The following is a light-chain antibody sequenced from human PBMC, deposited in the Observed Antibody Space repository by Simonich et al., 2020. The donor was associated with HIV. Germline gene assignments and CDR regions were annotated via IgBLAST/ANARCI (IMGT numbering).Light chain of an antibody. J-gene: IGLJ2*01. Sequence: QSALTQPASVSGSPGQSITITCTETSSDVGSYNLVSWYQQHPGKAPQLMIYEGSKRPSGVSNRFSGAKSGNPASLTISGLQAEDEADYYCCSYAGSSTFVFGGGTKLTVL. V-gene: IGLV2-23*03. CDR3: CSYAGSSTFV. CDR1: SSDVGSYNL. CDR2: EGS.